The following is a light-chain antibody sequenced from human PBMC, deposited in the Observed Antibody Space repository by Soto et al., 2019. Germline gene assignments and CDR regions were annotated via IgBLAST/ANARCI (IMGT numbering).Light chain of an antibody. J-gene: IGLJ1*01. CDR3: LLSYSGARV. CDR2: DTS. CDR1: TGAVTSGHY. V-gene: IGLV7-46*01. Sequence: QAVVTQEPSLTVSPGGTGTLTCGSSTGAVTSGHYPFWFQQKPGQAPRTLIYDTSNKHSWTPARFSGSLLGGKAALTLSGAQPEDEADYYCLLSYSGARVFGAGTKVTVL.